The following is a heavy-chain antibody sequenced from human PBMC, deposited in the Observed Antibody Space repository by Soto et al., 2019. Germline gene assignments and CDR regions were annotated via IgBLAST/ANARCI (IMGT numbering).Heavy chain of an antibody. D-gene: IGHD2-2*01. J-gene: IGHJ4*02. CDR3: ARARFCTSTSCYHYFDF. V-gene: IGHV4-59*01. Sequence: SETLSLTCTVSGGSISSSSWSWIRQPPGRGLEWIGYIYNNGRTEYNPPLKSRVTISVDTSKNHFSLKLSSVTPADTAVYYCARARFCTSTSCYHYFDFWGQGTLVTVSS. CDR2: IYNNGRT. CDR1: GGSISSSS.